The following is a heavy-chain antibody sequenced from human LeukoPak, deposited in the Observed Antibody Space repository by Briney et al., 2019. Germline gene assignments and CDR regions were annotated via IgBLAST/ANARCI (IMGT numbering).Heavy chain of an antibody. CDR1: GFTFNKYS. CDR3: AKDGWLESGRTPFYFDS. V-gene: IGHV3-48*01. CDR2: ISGSSRTI. Sequence: GGSLRLSCVASGFTFNKYSMNWVRQAPGKGLQWLSYISGSSRTIHYADSVKGRFAISRDNARNSLYLQMNSLRVEDTAVYYCAKDGWLESGRTPFYFDSWGQGTLVTVSS. D-gene: IGHD3-10*01. J-gene: IGHJ4*02.